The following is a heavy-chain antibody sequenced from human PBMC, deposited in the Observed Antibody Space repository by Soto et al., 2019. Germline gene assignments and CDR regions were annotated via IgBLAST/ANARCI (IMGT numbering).Heavy chain of an antibody. D-gene: IGHD1-1*01. Sequence: EVRLAESGGGLVQPGGSLRLSCGASALSFSDHGIHWVRQAPGKGLIWVSGIRSGGDTDYAGSVKGRFTISRDNAKNTVYLQMNNLRADDTAVYYCGRVDWNAGADWGQGTLVTVSS. CDR2: IRSGGDT. CDR3: GRVDWNAGAD. CDR1: ALSFSDHG. J-gene: IGHJ4*02. V-gene: IGHV3-74*01.